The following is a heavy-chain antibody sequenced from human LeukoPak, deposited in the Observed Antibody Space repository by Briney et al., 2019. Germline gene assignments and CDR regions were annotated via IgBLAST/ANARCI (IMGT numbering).Heavy chain of an antibody. CDR1: GFTFTTYY. Sequence: GGSLRLSCAASGFTFTTYYMSWVRQAPGKGLEWVGFIRSKDYGGTTDYAASVKGRFTISRDDSKSIAYLQMNSLKTEDTAVYYCTRSPYLHYYFYYMDVWGKGTTVTVSS. CDR3: TRSPYLHYYFYYMDV. V-gene: IGHV3-49*04. J-gene: IGHJ6*03. CDR2: IRSKDYGGTT. D-gene: IGHD5/OR15-5a*01.